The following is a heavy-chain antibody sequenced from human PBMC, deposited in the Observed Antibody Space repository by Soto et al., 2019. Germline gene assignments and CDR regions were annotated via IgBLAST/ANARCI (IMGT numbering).Heavy chain of an antibody. D-gene: IGHD3-16*01. Sequence: PGESLKISCQGSGYRFTSYLIAWVRQMPRKGLEWMGIIYPGASDTRYSPSFQGQVTISADKSISTAYLQWSSLKASDTGLYYCARHNGPLYVGYYYDMDVWGQGTTVTVSS. CDR3: ARHNGPLYVGYYYDMDV. J-gene: IGHJ6*02. V-gene: IGHV5-51*01. CDR1: GYRFTSYL. CDR2: IYPGASDT.